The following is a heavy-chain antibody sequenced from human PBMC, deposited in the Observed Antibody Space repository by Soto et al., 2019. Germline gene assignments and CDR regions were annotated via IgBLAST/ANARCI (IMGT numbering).Heavy chain of an antibody. CDR1: GGSISSYY. V-gene: IGHV4-59*01. J-gene: IGHJ3*01. CDR2: IYYSGST. Sequence: SETLSLTCTVSGGSISSYYWSWIRQPPGKGLEWIGYIYYSGSTNYNPSLKSRVTISVDTSKNQFSLKLSSVTAADTAVYYCARSYGDYVEDAFDFWGQGTMVTVSS. CDR3: ARSYGDYVEDAFDF. D-gene: IGHD4-17*01.